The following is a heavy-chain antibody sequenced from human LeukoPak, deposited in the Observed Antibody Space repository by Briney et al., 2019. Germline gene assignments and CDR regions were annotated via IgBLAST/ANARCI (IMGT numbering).Heavy chain of an antibody. CDR2: ISSSSSPI. V-gene: IGHV3-48*02. Sequence: GGSLRLSCAASGFTFSRYNMNWVRQAPGKGLEWVSYISSSSSPIYYADSAKGRFSISRDNAKNSLYLQMNSLRDEDTAVYYCARDYGDHGEYFDYWGQGTLVTVSS. CDR1: GFTFSRYN. D-gene: IGHD4-17*01. J-gene: IGHJ4*02. CDR3: ARDYGDHGEYFDY.